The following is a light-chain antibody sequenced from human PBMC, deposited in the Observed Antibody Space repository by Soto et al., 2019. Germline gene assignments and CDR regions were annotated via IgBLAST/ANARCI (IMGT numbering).Light chain of an antibody. CDR3: QQEYSYPFT. J-gene: IGKJ3*01. Sequence: DIVMTQSTDSLAVSLGERATINCKSSQSVLYSSRSKHHVAWYKQTPGQPPKLLISWASTRESGVPDRCSGSGSGAVFSLTISSLQSVDVAVYYGQQEYSYPFTFGPGTKVDIK. V-gene: IGKV4-1*01. CDR1: QSVLYSSRSKHH. CDR2: WAS.